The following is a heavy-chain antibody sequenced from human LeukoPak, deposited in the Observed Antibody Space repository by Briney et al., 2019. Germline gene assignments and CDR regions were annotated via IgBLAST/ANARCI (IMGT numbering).Heavy chain of an antibody. CDR3: ARSGYSDSHFDY. CDR2: TYLGDTDT. D-gene: IGHD3-22*01. Sequence: HGESLKIFCGGSGSSFSIYWIAWGRQMSGEGLEWMGITYLGDTDTIYSPSFQGKITISAHKSISTAYHQWSNLKASDTAMYYCARSGYSDSHFDYWGQGTLVTVSS. J-gene: IGHJ4*02. V-gene: IGHV5-51*01. CDR1: GSSFSIYW.